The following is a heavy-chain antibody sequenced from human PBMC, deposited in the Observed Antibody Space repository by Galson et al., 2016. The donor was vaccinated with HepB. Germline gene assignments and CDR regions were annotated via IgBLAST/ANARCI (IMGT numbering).Heavy chain of an antibody. CDR1: GDSVSSNSAV. V-gene: IGHV6-1*01. Sequence: CAISGDSVSSNSAVWNWIRQSPSRGLEWLGRTYYGSNWLSDYAASVRSRITVNADTPKNQFSLHLNSVTPDATAVYYCARAGRSQVGTGDWFDSWGQGILVTVSS. CDR3: ARAGRSQVGTGDWFDS. CDR2: TYYGSNWLS. J-gene: IGHJ5*01. D-gene: IGHD1-1*01.